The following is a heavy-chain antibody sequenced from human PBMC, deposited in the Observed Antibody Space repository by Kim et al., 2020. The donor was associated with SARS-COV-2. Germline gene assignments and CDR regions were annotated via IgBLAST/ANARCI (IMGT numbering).Heavy chain of an antibody. CDR3: ARGPYYDSSGPNAY. CDR1: GFTFSSYS. J-gene: IGHJ4*02. V-gene: IGHV3-21*01. Sequence: GGSLRLSCAASGFTFSSYSMNWVRQAPGKGLEWVSSISSSSYIYYADSVKGRFTISRDNAKNSLYLQMNSLRAEDTAVYYCARGPYYDSSGPNAYWGQGTLVTVSS. CDR2: ISSSSYI. D-gene: IGHD3-22*01.